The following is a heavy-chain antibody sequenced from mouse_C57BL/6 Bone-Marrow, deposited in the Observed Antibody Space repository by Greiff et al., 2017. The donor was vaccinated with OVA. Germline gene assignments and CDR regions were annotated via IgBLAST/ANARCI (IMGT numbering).Heavy chain of an antibody. J-gene: IGHJ1*03. Sequence: QVQLQQSGAELMKPGASVKLSCKATGYTFTGYWIAWVKQRPGHGLEWIGEILPGSGSTNYNEKFKGKATFTADTSYNTAYMQLRRLTTEDSDIYYCDKSGAGFRVVPYWYFDVWGTGTTVTVSS. V-gene: IGHV1-9*01. CDR3: DKSGAGFRVVPYWYFDV. CDR1: GYTFTGYW. D-gene: IGHD1-3*01. CDR2: ILPGSGST.